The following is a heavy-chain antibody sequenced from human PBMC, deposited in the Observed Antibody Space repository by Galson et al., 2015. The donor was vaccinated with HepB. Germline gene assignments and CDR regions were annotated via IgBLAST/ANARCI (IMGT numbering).Heavy chain of an antibody. CDR3: VLHPYSYYFDS. Sequence: SVKVSCKASGGTFSSFAISWVRQAPGQGLEWMGESIPMFGTANYTQNFQGRVTITADESTSTAYMELSSLRSEDTAVYYCVLHPYSYYFDSWGQGTLVTVSS. CDR1: GGTFSSFA. D-gene: IGHD4-11*01. V-gene: IGHV1-69*13. J-gene: IGHJ4*02. CDR2: SIPMFGTA.